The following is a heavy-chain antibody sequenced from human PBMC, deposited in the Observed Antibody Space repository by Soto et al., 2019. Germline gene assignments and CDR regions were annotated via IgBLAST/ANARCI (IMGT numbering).Heavy chain of an antibody. CDR3: ARDHGSSWYQAFDY. D-gene: IGHD6-13*01. CDR2: ISYDGSNK. Sequence: SGGSLRLSCAASGFTFSSYAMHWVRQAPGKGLEWVAVISYDGSNKYYADSVKGRFTISRDNSKNTLYLQMNSLRAEDTAVYYCARDHGSSWYQAFDYWGQGTLVTVS. CDR1: GFTFSSYA. V-gene: IGHV3-30-3*01. J-gene: IGHJ4*02.